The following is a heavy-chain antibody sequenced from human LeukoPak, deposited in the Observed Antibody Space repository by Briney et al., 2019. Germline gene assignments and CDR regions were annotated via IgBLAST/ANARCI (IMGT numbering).Heavy chain of an antibody. Sequence: PGGSLRLSCAASGFTFSSYAMSWVRQAPGKWLEWVSAISGGGGSTYYADSVKGRFTISRDNSKNTLYLQMNSLRAEDTAVYYCAKGQSRYSYGYYFDYWGQGTLVTVSS. D-gene: IGHD5-18*01. CDR1: GFTFSSYA. J-gene: IGHJ4*02. V-gene: IGHV3-23*01. CDR2: ISGGGGST. CDR3: AKGQSRYSYGYYFDY.